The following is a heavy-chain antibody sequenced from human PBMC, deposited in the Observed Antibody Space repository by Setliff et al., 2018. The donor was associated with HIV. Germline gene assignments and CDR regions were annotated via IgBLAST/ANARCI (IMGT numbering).Heavy chain of an antibody. V-gene: IGHV3-48*03. Sequence: AGGSLRLSCAASGFTFTSYAMNWVRQAPGKGLEWVSSISGSGSTTYYADSVKGRFTISRDNAKNSLYLQMNSLRAEDTAVYYCARDSSSWYEFYFDYWGQGRLVTVSS. J-gene: IGHJ4*02. CDR3: ARDSSSWYEFYFDY. CDR1: GFTFTSYA. D-gene: IGHD6-13*01. CDR2: ISGSGSTT.